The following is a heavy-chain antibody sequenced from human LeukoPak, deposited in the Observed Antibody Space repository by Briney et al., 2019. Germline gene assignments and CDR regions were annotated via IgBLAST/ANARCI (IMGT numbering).Heavy chain of an antibody. CDR1: GFTFSSYG. J-gene: IGHJ6*03. CDR2: ISGSSTYI. CDR3: ARDVKGRRYYYMDV. Sequence: GGSLRLSCAASGFTFSSYGMSWVRQAPGKGLEWVSSISGSSTYIYYSDSLKGRFTISRDNAKNSLYLQMNSLRVEDTAVYYCARDVKGRRYYYMDVWGKGTTVTVSS. V-gene: IGHV3-21*01. D-gene: IGHD3-10*01.